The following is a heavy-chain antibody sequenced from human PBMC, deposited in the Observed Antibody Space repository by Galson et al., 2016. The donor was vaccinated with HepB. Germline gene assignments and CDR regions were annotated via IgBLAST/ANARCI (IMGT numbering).Heavy chain of an antibody. J-gene: IGHJ4*02. D-gene: IGHD1-1*01. CDR2: ITFSAGGA. Sequence: SLRLSCAASGFSFSDYYMSWIRQAPGMGLESISYITFSAGGAFYADSVKGRFTISRDKAKNSLYLQMNSLSVEDTAIYYCAAQLGRRAGFDYWGQGILVIVS. V-gene: IGHV3-11*01. CDR3: AAQLGRRAGFDY. CDR1: GFSFSDYY.